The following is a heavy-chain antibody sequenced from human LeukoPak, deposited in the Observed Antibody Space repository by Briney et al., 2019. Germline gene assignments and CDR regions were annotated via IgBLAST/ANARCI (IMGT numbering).Heavy chain of an antibody. D-gene: IGHD3-9*01. V-gene: IGHV1-18*01. Sequence: GASVKVSCKASGYTFTGYGISWVRQAPGQGLEWMGWISAYNGNTNYAQKLQGRVTMTTDTSTSTAYMELRSLRSDDTAVYYCARESYYDILTGYYRPFDYWGQGTLVTVSS. J-gene: IGHJ4*02. CDR2: ISAYNGNT. CDR1: GYTFTGYG. CDR3: ARESYYDILTGYYRPFDY.